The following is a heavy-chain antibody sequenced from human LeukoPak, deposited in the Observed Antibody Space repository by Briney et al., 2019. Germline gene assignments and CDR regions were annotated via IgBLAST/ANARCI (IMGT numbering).Heavy chain of an antibody. CDR2: IYPGDSDT. CDR1: GYSFSTYW. Sequence: GESLKISCKGSGYSFSTYWIAWVRQMPGKGLEWMGIIYPGDSDTRYSPSFQGQVTISADKSISTACLQWSSLKASDSAMYYCARLLEGVAGTWGYWGQGTLVTVSS. V-gene: IGHV5-51*01. D-gene: IGHD6-19*01. J-gene: IGHJ4*02. CDR3: ARLLEGVAGTWGY.